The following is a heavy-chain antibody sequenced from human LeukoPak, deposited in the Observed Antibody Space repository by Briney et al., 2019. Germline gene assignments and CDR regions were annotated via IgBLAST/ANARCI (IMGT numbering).Heavy chain of an antibody. CDR2: ISSSGST. J-gene: IGHJ6*03. V-gene: IGHV4-61*02. D-gene: IGHD2-21*02. CDR3: ARELGSRVTGYYYYYMDV. CDR1: GDSISSGDYY. Sequence: SQTLSLTCTVSGDSISSGDYYWSWIRQPAGKGLEWIGRISSSGSTNYNPSLKSRVTISVDTSKNQFSLKLSSVTAADTAVYYCARELGSRVTGYYYYYMDVWGKGTTVTISS.